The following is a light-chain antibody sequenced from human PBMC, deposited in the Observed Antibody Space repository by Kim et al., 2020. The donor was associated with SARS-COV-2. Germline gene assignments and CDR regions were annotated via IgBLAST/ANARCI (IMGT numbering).Light chain of an antibody. CDR3: QQYDDYSQT. CDR2: ETS. Sequence: GSVGERATITCRASQSITTWLAWYQQKPGQAPRLLIYETSNMETGVPSRFSGSGSGTEFTLTISSLQPDDVAAYHCQQYDDYSQTFGQGTKVDIK. J-gene: IGKJ1*01. V-gene: IGKV1-5*01. CDR1: QSITTW.